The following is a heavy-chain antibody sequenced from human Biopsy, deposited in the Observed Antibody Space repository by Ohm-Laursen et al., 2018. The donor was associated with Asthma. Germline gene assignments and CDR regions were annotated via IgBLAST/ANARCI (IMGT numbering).Heavy chain of an antibody. J-gene: IGHJ4*02. D-gene: IGHD6-19*01. CDR2: ISYDGSSI. CDR1: RFTYE. V-gene: IGHV3-30-3*01. Sequence: SSLRLSCAASRFTYEMHWVRQAPGKGPEWVAFISYDGSSIYYEDSVKGRFTISRDNSKNKLSLQMNSLTAEDTAVYYCAREGVAGTHIEDWGQGTLVTVPS. CDR3: AREGVAGTHIED.